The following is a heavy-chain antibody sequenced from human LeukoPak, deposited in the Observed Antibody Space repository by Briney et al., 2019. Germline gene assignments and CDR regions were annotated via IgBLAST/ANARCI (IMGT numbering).Heavy chain of an antibody. J-gene: IGHJ2*01. CDR2: INHSGST. D-gene: IGHD1-14*01. V-gene: IGHV4-34*01. Sequence: SETLSLTCAVYGGSFSGYYWSWIRQPPGKGLEWIGEINHSGSTNYNPSLKSRVTISVDTSKNQFSLKLSSVTAADTAVYYCAREKPRWYFDLWGRGTLFTVSS. CDR1: GGSFSGYY. CDR3: AREKPRWYFDL.